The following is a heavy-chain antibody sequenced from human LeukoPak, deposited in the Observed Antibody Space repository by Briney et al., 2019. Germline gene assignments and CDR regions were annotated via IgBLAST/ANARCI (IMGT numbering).Heavy chain of an antibody. J-gene: IGHJ4*02. Sequence: GGSLRLSCAASGFPFSDYYMSWIRQAPGKGLEWLSYINSRGNTIYYADSVKGRFTISRDNAKNSLYLQMNSLRAEDTTVYYCARDGVRDGLYFDYWGQGTLVTVSS. V-gene: IGHV3-11*04. D-gene: IGHD5-24*01. CDR2: INSRGNTI. CDR3: ARDGVRDGLYFDY. CDR1: GFPFSDYY.